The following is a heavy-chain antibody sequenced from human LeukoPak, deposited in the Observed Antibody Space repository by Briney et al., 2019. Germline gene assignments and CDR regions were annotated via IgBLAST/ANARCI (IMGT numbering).Heavy chain of an antibody. CDR1: GGSFSGYY. CDR2: INHSGST. V-gene: IGHV4-34*01. D-gene: IGHD6-13*01. Sequence: PSETLSLTCAVYGGSFSGYYWSWIRQPPGKGLEWIGEINHSGSTNYNPSLKSRVTISVDTSKNQFSLKLSSVTAADTAVYYWARGRGSSSWIDYWGQGTLVTVSS. CDR3: ARGRGSSSWIDY. J-gene: IGHJ4*02.